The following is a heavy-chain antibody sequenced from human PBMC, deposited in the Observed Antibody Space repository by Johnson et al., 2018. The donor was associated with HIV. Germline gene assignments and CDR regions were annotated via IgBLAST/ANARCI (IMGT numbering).Heavy chain of an antibody. Sequence: QVQLVESGGGVVQPGGSLRLSCAASGFTFSSFDMHWVRQAPGKGLEWVSFIRYDGSNTYCADSVKGRFTISRDNSKNTLYLQMNSLRAEDTAVYYCASPSGSSRLAFDSWGQGTMVTVSS. CDR1: GFTFSSFD. J-gene: IGHJ3*02. CDR3: ASPSGSSRLAFDS. V-gene: IGHV3-30*02. CDR2: IRYDGSNT. D-gene: IGHD1-26*01.